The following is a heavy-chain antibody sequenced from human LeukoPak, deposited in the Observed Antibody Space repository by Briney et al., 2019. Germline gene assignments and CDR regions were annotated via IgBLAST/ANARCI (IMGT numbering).Heavy chain of an antibody. CDR2: INPDSGGT. CDR3: ARVLSGSCSEYFQH. Sequence: ASVKVSCKASGYTFTGYYMHWVRQAPGQGLEWMGWINPDSGGTNYAQKFQGRVTMTRDTSISTAYMELSRLRSDDTAVYYCARVLSGSCSEYFQHWGQGTLVTVSS. V-gene: IGHV1-2*02. CDR1: GYTFTGYY. J-gene: IGHJ1*01. D-gene: IGHD1-26*01.